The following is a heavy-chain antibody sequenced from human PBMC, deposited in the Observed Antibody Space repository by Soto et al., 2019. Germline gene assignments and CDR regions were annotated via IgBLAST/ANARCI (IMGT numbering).Heavy chain of an antibody. V-gene: IGHV1-3*01. Sequence: QVQLVQSGAEVKNPGASVKVSCKTSGYTFSNYAMHWVRQAPGQRLEWMGWINAGNGNTKYSHNFKGRVAITSDTSANTAYLELSSLRSEDTAVYYCARDQDVDSTMHDAFDIWGQGTMVTVSS. CDR2: INAGNGNT. CDR1: GYTFSNYA. CDR3: ARDQDVDSTMHDAFDI. D-gene: IGHD5-12*01. J-gene: IGHJ3*02.